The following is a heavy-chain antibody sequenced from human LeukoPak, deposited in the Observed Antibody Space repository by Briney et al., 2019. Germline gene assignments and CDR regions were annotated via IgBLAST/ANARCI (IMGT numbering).Heavy chain of an antibody. J-gene: IGHJ4*02. V-gene: IGHV4-4*07. CDR3: AKVPDYFGSGNYFDY. D-gene: IGHD3-10*01. CDR2: IYTSGST. CDR1: GGSISSYY. Sequence: PSETLSLTCTVSGGSISSYYWSWIRQPAGKGLEWIGRIYTSGSTNYNPSLKSRVTMSVDTSKNQFSLKLSSVTAADTAVYYCAKVPDYFGSGNYFDYWGQGTLVTVSS.